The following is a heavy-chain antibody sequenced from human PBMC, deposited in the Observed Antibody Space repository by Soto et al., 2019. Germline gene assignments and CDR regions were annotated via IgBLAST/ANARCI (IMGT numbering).Heavy chain of an antibody. CDR3: ARVVRSGGWSLVGYFDL. CDR2: INHSGST. J-gene: IGHJ2*01. Sequence: QVQLQQWGAGLLKPSETLSLTCAVYGGSFSGYYWSWIRQPPGKGLEGVGEINHSGSTNYNPSLKSRVTISVATSKNQFSRTLSSVTAADTAVYYCARVVRSGGWSLVGYFDLWGRGTLVTVSS. V-gene: IGHV4-34*01. CDR1: GGSFSGYY. D-gene: IGHD6-19*01.